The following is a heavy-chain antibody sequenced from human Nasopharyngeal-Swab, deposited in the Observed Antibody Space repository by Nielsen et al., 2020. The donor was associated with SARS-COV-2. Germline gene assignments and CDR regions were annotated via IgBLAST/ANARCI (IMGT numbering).Heavy chain of an antibody. CDR3: ARDRGIAYGSGSYYRRYYYGMDV. J-gene: IGHJ6*02. CDR2: IYYSGST. V-gene: IGHV4-59*01. Sequence: SETLSLTCTASGGSISSYYWSWIRQPPGKGLEWIGYIYYSGSTNYNPSLKSRVTISVDTSKNQFSLKLSSVTAADTAVYYCARDRGIAYGSGSYYRRYYYGMDVWGQGTTVTVSS. CDR1: GGSISSYY. D-gene: IGHD3-10*01.